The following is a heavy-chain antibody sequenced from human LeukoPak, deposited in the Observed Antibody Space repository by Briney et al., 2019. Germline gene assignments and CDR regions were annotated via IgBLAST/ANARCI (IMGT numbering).Heavy chain of an antibody. CDR3: ARDCGG. CDR1: GYSISSGYY. V-gene: IGHV3-21*01. J-gene: IGHJ4*02. CDR2: ISSSSSYI. D-gene: IGHD3-10*01. Sequence: PSETLSLTCAVSGYSISSGYYWGWIRQPPGKGLEWVSSISSSSSYIYYADSVKGRFTISRDNAKNSLYLQMNSLRAEDTAVYYCARDCGGWGRETLVTVPS.